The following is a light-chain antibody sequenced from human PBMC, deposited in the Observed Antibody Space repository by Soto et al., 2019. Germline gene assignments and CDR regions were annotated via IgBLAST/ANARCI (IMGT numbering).Light chain of an antibody. CDR3: QQHSNWPLT. CDR1: QSVSSN. J-gene: IGKJ4*01. Sequence: EIVMTQSPATLPVSPGERATLSCRASQSVSSNLAWYQQNPGQAPRLLIFDASNRATGIPARFSGSGSGTDFILTISSLEPEDFAVYYCQQHSNWPLTFGGGTKVDIK. V-gene: IGKV3-11*01. CDR2: DAS.